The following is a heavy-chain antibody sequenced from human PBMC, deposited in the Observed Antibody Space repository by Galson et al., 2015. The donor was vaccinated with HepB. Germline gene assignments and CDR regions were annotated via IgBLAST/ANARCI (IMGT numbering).Heavy chain of an antibody. CDR3: ARARGYSGYDFRRMAFDI. CDR2: ISYDGSNK. J-gene: IGHJ3*02. D-gene: IGHD5-12*01. V-gene: IGHV3-30*04. Sequence: SLRLSCAASGFSFFSYAMHWVRRAPGKGLEWVAVISYDGSNKYYADSVKGRFTISRDNSKNTLYLQMNSLRAEDTAVYYCARARGYSGYDFRRMAFDIWGQGTMVTVSS. CDR1: GFSFFSYA.